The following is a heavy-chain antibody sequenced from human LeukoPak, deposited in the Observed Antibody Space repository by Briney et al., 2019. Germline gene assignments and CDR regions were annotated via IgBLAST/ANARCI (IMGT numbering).Heavy chain of an antibody. D-gene: IGHD3-22*01. V-gene: IGHV3-30-3*01. J-gene: IGHJ4*02. Sequence: QPGRSLRLSCAASGFTFSSYAMHWVRQAPGKGLEWVAVISYDGSNKYYADSVKGRFTISRDNSKNTLYLQMNSLRAEDTAVYYCASSSYDSRRWFDYWGQGTLVTVSS. CDR2: ISYDGSNK. CDR3: ASSSYDSRRWFDY. CDR1: GFTFSSYA.